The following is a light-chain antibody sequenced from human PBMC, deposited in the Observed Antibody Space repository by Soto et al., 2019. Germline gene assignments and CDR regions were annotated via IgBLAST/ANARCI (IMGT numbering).Light chain of an antibody. J-gene: IGLJ2*01. Sequence: SYELTQPPSVSVSPGQTASITCSGAKLGDKYACWYQQKPGQSPVLVIYQDSKRPSGIPERFSGSNSENTATLTISGTQAMDEADYYCQAWDSSTHVVFGGGTKLTVL. CDR2: QDS. CDR1: KLGDKY. CDR3: QAWDSSTHVV. V-gene: IGLV3-1*01.